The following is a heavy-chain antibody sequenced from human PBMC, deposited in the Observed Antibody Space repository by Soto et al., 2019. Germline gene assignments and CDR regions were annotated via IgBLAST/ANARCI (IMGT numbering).Heavy chain of an antibody. CDR1: AFTFSSYA. Sequence: EVQLVESGGGLVQPGGSLRLSCAASAFTFSSYAMHWVRQAPGKGLEYVSAISGNGGSTYYANSVKGRFTISRDNSKNTLYLQMGSLRAEDMAVYYCARRGYGLYFDYWGQGTLVTVSS. V-gene: IGHV3-64*01. J-gene: IGHJ4*02. D-gene: IGHD3-10*01. CDR2: ISGNGGST. CDR3: ARRGYGLYFDY.